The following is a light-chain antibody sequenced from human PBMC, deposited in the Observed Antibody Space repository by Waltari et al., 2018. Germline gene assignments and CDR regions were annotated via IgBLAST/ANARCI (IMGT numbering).Light chain of an antibody. V-gene: IGKV1-NL1*01. Sequence: DIQMTQSPSSLSASVGDRVTITCRANQGISNSLAWYHQKPGKAPKLLLYAASRLESGVPSRFSGSGSGTDYTLTISSLQPEDFATYYCQQYYSTPRLTFGGGTKVEIK. CDR1: QGISNS. CDR2: AAS. J-gene: IGKJ4*01. CDR3: QQYYSTPRLT.